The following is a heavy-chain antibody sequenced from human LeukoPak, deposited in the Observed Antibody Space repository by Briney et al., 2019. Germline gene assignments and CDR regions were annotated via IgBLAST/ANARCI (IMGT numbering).Heavy chain of an antibody. CDR2: MSYDGSNK. Sequence: GGSLRLSCAASGFTFSSYAMHWVRQAPGKGLEWVAVMSYDGSNKYYADSVKGRFTISRDNSKNTLYLKMNSLRAEDTAVYYCARDRHSMDVWGKGTTVTVSS. CDR3: ARDRHSMDV. CDR1: GFTFSSYA. J-gene: IGHJ6*03. V-gene: IGHV3-30*01.